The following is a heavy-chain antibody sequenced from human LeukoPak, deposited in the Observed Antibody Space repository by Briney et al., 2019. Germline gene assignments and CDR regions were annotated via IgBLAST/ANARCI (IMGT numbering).Heavy chain of an antibody. J-gene: IGHJ4*02. CDR2: IYYSGNT. CDR1: GGSISSSSYH. D-gene: IGHD6-13*01. V-gene: IGHV4-39*01. Sequence: SETLSLTCTVSGGSISSSSYHWGWIRQPPGKGLEWIGSIYYSGNTFYSPSLKSRVTISVDTSKNQFSLKLSSVTAADTAVYYCARRSGSNWYGPFDYWGQGTLVTVSS. CDR3: ARRSGSNWYGPFDY.